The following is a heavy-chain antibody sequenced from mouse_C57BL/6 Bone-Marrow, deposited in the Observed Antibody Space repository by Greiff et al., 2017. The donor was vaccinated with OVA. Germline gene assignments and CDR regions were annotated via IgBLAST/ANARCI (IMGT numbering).Heavy chain of an antibody. CDR1: GYTFTSYW. CDR3: ARTLHSHDHALDY. CDR2: INPGSGYT. J-gene: IGHJ4*01. Sequence: QVQLQQSGADLVKPGASVKLSCTASGYTFTSYWMPWVKQRPGQGLEWIGYINPGSGYTNYNQKFKGQATLTVDTSSSTAYMQLSSLTFEDYAVYYWARTLHSHDHALDYGGKGTLVTVSS. V-gene: IGHV1-7*01. D-gene: IGHD2-12*01.